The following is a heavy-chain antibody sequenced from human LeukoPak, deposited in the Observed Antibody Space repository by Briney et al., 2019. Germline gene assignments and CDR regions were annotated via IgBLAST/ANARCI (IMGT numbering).Heavy chain of an antibody. CDR1: GFTFSSYS. Sequence: GGSLRLSCAASGFTFSSYSMNWVRQAPGKGLEWVSSISSSSSYIYYADSVKGRFTISRDNAKNSLYLQMNSLRAEDTAVYYCARVILTGYYYDYWGQGTLVTVSS. CDR3: ARVILTGYYYDY. CDR2: ISSSSSYI. D-gene: IGHD3-9*01. J-gene: IGHJ4*02. V-gene: IGHV3-21*01.